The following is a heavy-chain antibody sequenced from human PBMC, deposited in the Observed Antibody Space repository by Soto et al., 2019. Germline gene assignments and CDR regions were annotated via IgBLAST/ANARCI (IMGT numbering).Heavy chain of an antibody. CDR1: GGTFSIYT. CDR3: SRDWEEYSGPFVY. D-gene: IGHD5-12*01. V-gene: IGHV1-69*04. Sequence: SVKVSCKASGGTFSIYTISWVRQAPGQGLEWMGRIIPILGIANYAQKFQGRVTITADKSTSTAYMELRSMRSEDTAVYYCSRDWEEYSGPFVYWGEGTLVTVFS. J-gene: IGHJ4*02. CDR2: IIPILGIA.